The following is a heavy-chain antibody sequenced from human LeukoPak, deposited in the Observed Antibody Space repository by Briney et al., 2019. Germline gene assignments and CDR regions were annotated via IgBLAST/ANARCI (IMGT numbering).Heavy chain of an antibody. Sequence: GGSLRLSCAASGFTFSDYYMSWIRQAPGKGLEWVSYITSSDSTIYYADSVKGRFTISRDNAKNSLYLQMNSLRAEDTAVFYCARGPILGYGFDIWGQGTVVIVSS. D-gene: IGHD3-10*01. CDR3: ARGPILGYGFDI. CDR1: GFTFSDYY. V-gene: IGHV3-11*04. CDR2: ITSSDSTI. J-gene: IGHJ3*02.